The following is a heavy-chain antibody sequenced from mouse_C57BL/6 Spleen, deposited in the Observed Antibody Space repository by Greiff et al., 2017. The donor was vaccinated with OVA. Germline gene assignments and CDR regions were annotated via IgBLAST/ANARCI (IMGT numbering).Heavy chain of an antibody. CDR1: GYSFTSYY. J-gene: IGHJ4*01. CDR3: ARGPGDAMDY. Sequence: VQLVESGPELVKPGASVKISCKASGYSFTSYYIHWVKQRPGQGLEWIGWIYPGSGNTKYNEKFKGKATLTADTSSSTAYMQLSSLTSEDSAVYYCARGPGDAMDYWGQGTSVTVSS. V-gene: IGHV1-66*01. CDR2: IYPGSGNT.